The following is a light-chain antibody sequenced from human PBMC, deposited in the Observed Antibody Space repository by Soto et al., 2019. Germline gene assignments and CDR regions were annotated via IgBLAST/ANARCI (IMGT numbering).Light chain of an antibody. J-gene: IGLJ3*02. V-gene: IGLV1-44*01. CDR3: STWDDSLNGVV. CDR2: SNN. Sequence: QSVLTQPPSASGTPGQRVTISCSGSSSNIGSNTVNWYQQLPGSAPRLLMYSNNQRPSGVPDRFSGSKSGTSAPLAISGLQSEDEADYYCSTWDDSLNGVVFGGGTEVTVL. CDR1: SSNIGSNT.